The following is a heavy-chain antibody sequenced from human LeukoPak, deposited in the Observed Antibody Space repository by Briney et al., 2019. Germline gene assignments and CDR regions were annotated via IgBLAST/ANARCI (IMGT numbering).Heavy chain of an antibody. CDR2: IKSKTDGGTT. V-gene: IGHV3-15*01. CDR1: GFTFSNAW. J-gene: IGHJ4*02. CDR3: TTDYYDSSGYYHGDY. D-gene: IGHD3-22*01. Sequence: GGSLRLSCAASGFTFSNAWMSWVRQAPGKGLEWVGRIKSKTDGGTTDYAAPVKGRFTISRDDSKNTLYLQMNSLKTEDTAVHYCTTDYYDSSGYYHGDYWGQGTLVTVSS.